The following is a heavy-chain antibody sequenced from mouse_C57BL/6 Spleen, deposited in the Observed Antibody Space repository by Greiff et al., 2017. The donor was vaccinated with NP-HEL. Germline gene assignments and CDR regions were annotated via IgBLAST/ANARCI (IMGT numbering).Heavy chain of an antibody. Sequence: QVQLQQSGPELVKPGASVKISCKASGYAFSSSWMNWVKQRPGKGLEWIGRIYPGDGDTNYNGKFKGKATLTADKSSSTAYMQLSSLTSEDSAVYFCTKSDYDPYYAMDDWGQGTSVTVSS. CDR2: IYPGDGDT. V-gene: IGHV1-82*01. CDR3: TKSDYDPYYAMDD. D-gene: IGHD2-4*01. CDR1: GYAFSSSW. J-gene: IGHJ4*01.